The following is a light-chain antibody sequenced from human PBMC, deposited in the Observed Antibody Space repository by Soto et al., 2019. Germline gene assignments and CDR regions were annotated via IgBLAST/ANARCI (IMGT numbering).Light chain of an antibody. Sequence: QPALPQSHALARATGARIFIARLGSRPNFGAGYDVHWYQQLPGTAPKLLIYGNSNRPSGVPDRFSGSKSGTSASLAITGLQAEDEADYYCQSYDSSRSGYVFGTGTKVTVL. CDR3: QSYDSSRSGYV. V-gene: IGLV1-40*01. J-gene: IGLJ1*01. CDR2: GNS. CDR1: RPNFGAGYD.